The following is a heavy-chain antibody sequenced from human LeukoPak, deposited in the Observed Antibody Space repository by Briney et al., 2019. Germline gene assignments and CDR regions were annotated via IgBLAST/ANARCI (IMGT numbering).Heavy chain of an antibody. Sequence: PSETLSLTCTLSGVSIISYYWSWIRQPPGKGLEWIGYIYYGGSTNYNPSVKSRVTISVDTSKNQFSLKLSSVTAADTAVYYCARHGHDYADIYYFDYWGQGTLVTVSS. CDR2: IYYGGST. CDR1: GVSIISYY. V-gene: IGHV4-59*08. D-gene: IGHD4-17*01. CDR3: ARHGHDYADIYYFDY. J-gene: IGHJ4*02.